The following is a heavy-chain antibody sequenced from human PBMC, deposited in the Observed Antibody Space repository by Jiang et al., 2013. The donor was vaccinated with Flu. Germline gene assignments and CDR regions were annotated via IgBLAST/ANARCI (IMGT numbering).Heavy chain of an antibody. J-gene: IGHJ6*02. D-gene: IGHD4-23*01. Sequence: GLVKPSETLSLTCTVSGGSISSYYWSWIRQPPGKGLEWIGYIYYSGSTNYNPSLKSRVTISVDTSKNQFSLKLSSVTAADTAVYYCARVVDYGGPSQYYYYYGMDVWGQGTTVTVSS. CDR3: ARVVDYGGPSQYYYYYGMDV. V-gene: IGHV4-59*01. CDR2: IYYSGST. CDR1: GGSISSYY.